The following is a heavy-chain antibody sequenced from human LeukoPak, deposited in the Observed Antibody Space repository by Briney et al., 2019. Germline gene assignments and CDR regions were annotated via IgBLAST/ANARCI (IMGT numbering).Heavy chain of an antibody. Sequence: PGGSLRLSCAASGFTFSSSAMTWVRQAPGKGLEWVASIWFDASNKYYADSVKGRFTISRDNSKNTLYLQMNSLRAEDTAVYYCARDGGSAMPFDYWGQGTLVTVSS. CDR3: ARDGGSAMPFDY. CDR2: IWFDASNK. J-gene: IGHJ4*02. D-gene: IGHD2-2*01. V-gene: IGHV3-33*08. CDR1: GFTFSSSA.